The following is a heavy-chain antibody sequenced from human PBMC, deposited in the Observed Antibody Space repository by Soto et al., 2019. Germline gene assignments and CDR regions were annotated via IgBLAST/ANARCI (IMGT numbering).Heavy chain of an antibody. D-gene: IGHD3-3*01. V-gene: IGHV4-34*01. CDR1: GGSFSGYY. CDR3: AREKGKTYYDFWSGYMGWFDP. J-gene: IGHJ5*02. CDR2: INHSGST. Sequence: SETLSLTCAVYGGSFSGYYWSWIRQPPGKGLEWIGEINHSGSTNYNPSLKSRVTISVDTSKNQFSLKPSSVTAADTAVYYCAREKGKTYYDFWSGYMGWFDPWGQGTLVT.